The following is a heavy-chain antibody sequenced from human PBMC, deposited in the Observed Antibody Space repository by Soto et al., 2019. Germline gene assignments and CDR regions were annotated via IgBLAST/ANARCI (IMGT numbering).Heavy chain of an antibody. CDR2: IYYSGSV. V-gene: IGHV4-4*02. J-gene: IGHJ4*02. CDR1: SDSISRSHW. CDR3: ASGRDGYSRQFDY. D-gene: IGHD5-18*01. Sequence: TSETLSLTCAVSSDSISRSHWLTWVRQSPGKGLEWLGDIYYSGSVYYNPSLRSRISISMDKSNNQFSLNLSSVTAADTAVYHCASGRDGYSRQFDYWGQGTLVTVS.